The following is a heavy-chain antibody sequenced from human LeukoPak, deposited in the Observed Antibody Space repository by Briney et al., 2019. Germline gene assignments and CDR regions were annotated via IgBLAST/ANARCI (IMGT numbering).Heavy chain of an antibody. CDR1: GFTFSSHW. D-gene: IGHD1-26*01. J-gene: IGHJ4*02. Sequence: GGSLRLSCAASGFTFSSHWMHWVRQAPGEGLVWVSGINSDGSSTSYADSVKGRFTISRDNSKNTLYLQMSSLRVEDTAVYYCVKDLIGSYSFEYWGQGTLVTVSS. V-gene: IGHV3-74*01. CDR2: INSDGSST. CDR3: VKDLIGSYSFEY.